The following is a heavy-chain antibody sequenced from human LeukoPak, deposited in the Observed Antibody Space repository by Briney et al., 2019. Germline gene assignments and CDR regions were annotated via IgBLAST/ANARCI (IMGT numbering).Heavy chain of an antibody. CDR1: GGSFSGYY. D-gene: IGHD3-10*01. V-gene: IGHV4-34*01. CDR2: INHSGST. Sequence: PSETLSLTCAVYGGSFSGYYWSWIRQPPGKGLEWIGEINHSGSTNYNPSLKSRVTISVDTSKNQFSLKLSSVTAADTAVYYCARRHHYYGPEHWGQGTLVTVSS. J-gene: IGHJ4*02. CDR3: ARRHHYYGPEH.